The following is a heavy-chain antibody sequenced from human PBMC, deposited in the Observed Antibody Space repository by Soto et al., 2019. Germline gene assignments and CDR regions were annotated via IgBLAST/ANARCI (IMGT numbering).Heavy chain of an antibody. J-gene: IGHJ5*02. CDR3: LSYYDRTGYYYDHWFDP. CDR1: GGSISSGDYY. D-gene: IGHD3-22*01. Sequence: QVQLQESGPGRVKPSQTLSLTCTVSGGSISSGDYYWSWIRQPPGKGLEWIGYIYYSGSTYYNPSLKSRFSISVVTSTHQFFPQMSSVPAPDTAVYSCLSYYDRTGYYYDHWFDPWGQGTLVTVSS. V-gene: IGHV4-30-4*01. CDR2: IYYSGST.